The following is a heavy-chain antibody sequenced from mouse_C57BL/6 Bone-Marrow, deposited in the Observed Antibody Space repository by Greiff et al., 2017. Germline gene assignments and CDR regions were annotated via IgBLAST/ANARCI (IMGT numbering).Heavy chain of an antibody. J-gene: IGHJ3*01. D-gene: IGHD2-4*01. Sequence: QVQLQQSGAELARPGASVKLSCKASGYTFTSYGISWVKQRTGQGLEWIGEIDPRSGNTYYNEKFKGKATLTADKSSSTAYMELRSLTSEDSAVYLFARRGITRAYWGQGTLVTVSA. CDR2: IDPRSGNT. CDR3: ARRGITRAY. V-gene: IGHV1-81*01. CDR1: GYTFTSYG.